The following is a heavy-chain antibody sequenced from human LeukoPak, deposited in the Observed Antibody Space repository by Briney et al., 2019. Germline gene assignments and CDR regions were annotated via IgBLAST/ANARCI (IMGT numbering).Heavy chain of an antibody. CDR3: ARVDCSGGSCYYYYYGMDV. CDR1: GFTFSDYY. J-gene: IGHJ6*02. D-gene: IGHD2-15*01. CDR2: ISSSGSTI. Sequence: PGGSLRLSCAASGFTFSDYYMSWIRQAPGKGLEWVSYISSSGSTIYYADSVKGRFTISRGNAKNSLYLQMNSLRAEDTAVYYCARVDCSGGSCYYYYYGMDVWGQGTTVTVSS. V-gene: IGHV3-11*01.